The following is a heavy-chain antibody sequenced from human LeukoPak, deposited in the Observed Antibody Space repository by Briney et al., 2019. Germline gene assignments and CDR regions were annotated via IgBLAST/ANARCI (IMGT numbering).Heavy chain of an antibody. J-gene: IGHJ4*02. D-gene: IGHD3-3*01. Sequence: SETLSLTCTVSGYSISSGYYWGWIRQPPGKGLEWIGSIYHSGSTYYNPSLKSRVTISVDTSKNQFSLKLSSVTAADTALYYCASSFSDDFWSGHFWGQGTLVTVSS. CDR3: ASSFSDDFWSGHF. V-gene: IGHV4-38-2*02. CDR1: GYSISSGYY. CDR2: IYHSGST.